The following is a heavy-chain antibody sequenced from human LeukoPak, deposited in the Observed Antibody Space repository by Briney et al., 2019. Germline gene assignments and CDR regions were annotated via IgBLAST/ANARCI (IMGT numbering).Heavy chain of an antibody. CDR3: ARADILTGSYAFDI. Sequence: SETLSLTCTVSGGSISSYFWSWIRQPPGKGLEWIGYVSYTGSTNYNPSLKSRVTISVDTSKNQFSLKLSSVTAADTAVYYCARADILTGSYAFDIWGQGTMVTVSS. J-gene: IGHJ3*02. CDR2: VSYTGST. V-gene: IGHV4-59*08. D-gene: IGHD3-9*01. CDR1: GGSISSYF.